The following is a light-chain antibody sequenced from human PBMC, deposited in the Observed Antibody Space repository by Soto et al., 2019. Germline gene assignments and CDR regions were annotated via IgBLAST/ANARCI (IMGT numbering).Light chain of an antibody. Sequence: EIVMTQSPATLSVSPGERATLSCRASQSFNTNLAWYQQKPGQAPRLLIYGASTRATGIPARFSGSGSGTEFTLTISSLQSDDIAVYYCQQHNNWPLTFGGGTKVEIK. CDR3: QQHNNWPLT. V-gene: IGKV3-15*01. CDR2: GAS. CDR1: QSFNTN. J-gene: IGKJ4*01.